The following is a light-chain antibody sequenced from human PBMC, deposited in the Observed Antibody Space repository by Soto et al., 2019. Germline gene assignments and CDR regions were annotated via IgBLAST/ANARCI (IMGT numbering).Light chain of an antibody. Sequence: QSALAQPASVSRSPGQSITISCTGASGYVGTYSLVSWYQQHPGKAPKVVIYEGHKRPSGVPDRFSGSTSVNTASLTISGRQTDDEADYYCCLYVGATTYVFGTGTKLTVL. CDR1: SGYVGTYSL. CDR2: EGH. V-gene: IGLV2-23*01. CDR3: CLYVGATTYV. J-gene: IGLJ1*01.